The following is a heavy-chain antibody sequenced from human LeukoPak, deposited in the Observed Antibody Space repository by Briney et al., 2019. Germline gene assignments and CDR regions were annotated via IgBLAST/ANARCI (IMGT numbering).Heavy chain of an antibody. D-gene: IGHD2-2*01. J-gene: IGHJ6*02. V-gene: IGHV3-23*01. Sequence: GGSLRLSCAASGFTFSSYAMSWVRQAPGKGLEWVSAISGSGGSTYYADSVKGRFTISRDNSKNTLYLQMNSLRSDDTAVYYCARSVHVKSYCNTISCSGEGMDVWGQGTTVIVSS. CDR1: GFTFSSYA. CDR2: ISGSGGST. CDR3: ARSVHVKSYCNTISCSGEGMDV.